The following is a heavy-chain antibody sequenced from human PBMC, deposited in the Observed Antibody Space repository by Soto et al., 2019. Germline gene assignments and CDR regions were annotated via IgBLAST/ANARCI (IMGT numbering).Heavy chain of an antibody. CDR2: INHSGST. CDR3: ARRYCSSTSCYFPG. J-gene: IGHJ4*02. Sequence: QVQLQQWGAGLLKPSETLSLTCAVYGGSFSGYYWSWIRQPPGKGLEWIGEINHSGSTNYNPSLKSRVTISVDTSKNQFSLKLSSVTATDTAVYYCARRYCSSTSCYFPGWGQGTLVTVSS. D-gene: IGHD2-2*01. V-gene: IGHV4-34*01. CDR1: GGSFSGYY.